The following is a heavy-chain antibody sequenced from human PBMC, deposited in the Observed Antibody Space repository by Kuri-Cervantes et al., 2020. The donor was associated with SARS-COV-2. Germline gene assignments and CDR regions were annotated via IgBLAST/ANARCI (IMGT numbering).Heavy chain of an antibody. CDR2: TYESGDT. D-gene: IGHD3-9*01. CDR1: GASISSSTYY. V-gene: IGHV4-39*01. J-gene: IGHJ4*02. CDR3: ARHYAFDRFHR. Sequence: GSLRLSCTVCGASISSSTYYWGWSLQSPGKGLEWLWCTYESGDTYYSSPLKCRLSLSVDTSKNQSTLKLTSVTAAATGIYYCARHYAFDRFHRWGQGTQVTVSS.